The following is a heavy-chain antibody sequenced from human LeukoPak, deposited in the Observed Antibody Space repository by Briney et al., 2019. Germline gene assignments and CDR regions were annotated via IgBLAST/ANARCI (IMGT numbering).Heavy chain of an antibody. Sequence: SETLSLTCTVSGGSISSGSYYWNWIRQPAGDGLEWIGRFYTSGSTNYNPSLKSRVTISVDTSKNQFSLKLSSVTAADTAMYYCARALTESSPFDYWGQGTLVTVSS. V-gene: IGHV4-61*02. CDR2: FYTSGST. D-gene: IGHD1-20*01. J-gene: IGHJ4*02. CDR1: GGSISSGSYY. CDR3: ARALTESSPFDY.